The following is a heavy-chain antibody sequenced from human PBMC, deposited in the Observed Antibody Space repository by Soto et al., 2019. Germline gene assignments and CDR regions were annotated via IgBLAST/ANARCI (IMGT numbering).Heavy chain of an antibody. V-gene: IGHV3-30*03. CDR2: ISDNGSDK. CDR1: GFTFSRYG. Sequence: QVQLVESGGGVVQPERSLRLSCAASGFTFSRYGMHWVRQTPGKGLEWVAVISDNGSDKYYGDSVKGRFTISRDNSKNTRDLQMNSLRAEDTAVYFGARDPFGQTYPVVYDYWGQGTLVTVSS. J-gene: IGHJ4*02. CDR3: ARDPFGQTYPVVYDY. D-gene: IGHD3-3*01.